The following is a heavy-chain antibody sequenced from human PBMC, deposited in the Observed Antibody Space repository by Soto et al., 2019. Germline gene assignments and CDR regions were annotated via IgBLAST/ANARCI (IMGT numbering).Heavy chain of an antibody. Sequence: EVQLVESGGGLVQPGGSLRLSCAASGFTFSSYWMSWVRQAPGKGLEWVANIKQDGSEKYYVDSVKGRFTISRDNAKNSLYLQMNSLRAEDTAVYYCASYSGSTPDAFDIWGQGTMVTVSS. CDR2: IKQDGSEK. V-gene: IGHV3-7*01. J-gene: IGHJ3*02. CDR1: GFTFSSYW. D-gene: IGHD1-26*01. CDR3: ASYSGSTPDAFDI.